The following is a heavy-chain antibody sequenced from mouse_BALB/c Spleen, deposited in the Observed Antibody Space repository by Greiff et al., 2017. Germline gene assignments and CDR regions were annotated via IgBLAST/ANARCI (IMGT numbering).Heavy chain of an antibody. V-gene: IGHV1S81*02. CDR3: TRRGFYGSGAMDY. Sequence: QVQLQQPGAELVKPGASVKLSCKASGYTFTSYYMYWVKQRPGQGLEWIGGINPSNGGTNFNEKFKSKATLTVDKSSSTAYMQLSSLTSEDSAVYYCTRRGFYGSGAMDYWGQGTSVTVSS. D-gene: IGHD1-1*01. J-gene: IGHJ4*01. CDR1: GYTFTSYY. CDR2: INPSNGGT.